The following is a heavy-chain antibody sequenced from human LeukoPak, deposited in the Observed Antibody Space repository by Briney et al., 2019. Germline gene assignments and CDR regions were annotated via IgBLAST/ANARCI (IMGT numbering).Heavy chain of an antibody. V-gene: IGHV3-7*01. J-gene: IGHJ6*02. CDR2: IKQDGSDI. CDR3: ASSTPMVPYGMDV. CDR1: GFTFKGFW. Sequence: GSLRLSCAASGFTFKGFWMSWVRQAPGKGLEWVANIKQDGSDIYYLGSVRGRFTISRDNAMNSLYLQMNSLRAEDTAVYYCASSTPMVPYGMDVWGQGTTVTVSS. D-gene: IGHD5-18*01.